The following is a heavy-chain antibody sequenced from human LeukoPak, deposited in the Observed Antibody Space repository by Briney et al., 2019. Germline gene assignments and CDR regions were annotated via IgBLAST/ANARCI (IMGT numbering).Heavy chain of an antibody. D-gene: IGHD1-1*01. CDR1: GGSFSGYY. CDR3: ASLNWNDAGWFDP. J-gene: IGHJ5*02. V-gene: IGHV4-34*01. Sequence: SETLSLTCAVYGGSFSGYYWSWIRQPPGKGLEWIGEINHSGSTNYNPSLKSRVTISVDTSKNQFSLKLSSVTAADTAVYYCASLNWNDAGWFDPWGRGTLVTVSS. CDR2: INHSGST.